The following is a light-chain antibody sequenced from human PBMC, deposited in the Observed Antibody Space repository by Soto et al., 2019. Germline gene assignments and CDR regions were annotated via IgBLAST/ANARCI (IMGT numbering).Light chain of an antibody. V-gene: IGKV3-15*01. CDR2: GAS. Sequence: EIVMTQSPATPSVSPGERATLSCRASQSVSSNLAWYQQKPGQAPRLLIYGASTRATGIPARFSGSGSGTEFTLTISCLHSEDFAVYYCPEYSAWPPWTFGQRTMVDI. CDR1: QSVSSN. CDR3: PEYSAWPPWT. J-gene: IGKJ1*01.